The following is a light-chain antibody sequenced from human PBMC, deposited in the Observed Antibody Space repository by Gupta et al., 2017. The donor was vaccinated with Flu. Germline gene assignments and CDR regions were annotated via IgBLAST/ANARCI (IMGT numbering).Light chain of an antibody. J-gene: IGLJ3*02. CDR2: ENN. CDR3: AVWDNSLSAV. V-gene: IGLV1-51*02. Sequence: QSVLTQPPSVSAAPGQKVTISCSGGSSPLGIITYPGTSSSPEQPPKLLIYENNKRPSGVPDRFSGSQSGTSATLGITGLQTGDEADYYCAVWDNSLSAVFGGGTKLTVL. CDR1: SSPLGIIT.